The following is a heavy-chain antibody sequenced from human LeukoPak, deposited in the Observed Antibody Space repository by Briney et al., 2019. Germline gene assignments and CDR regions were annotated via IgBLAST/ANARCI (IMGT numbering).Heavy chain of an antibody. CDR1: GYTFTGYY. Sequence: ASVKVSCKASGYTFTGYYMHWVRQAPGQGLEWMGWINPNSGGTNYAQKFQGRVTMTRDTSISTAYMELSRPRSDDTAVYYCASGHLIAAAGKFDYWGQGTLVTVSS. V-gene: IGHV1-2*02. D-gene: IGHD6-13*01. CDR2: INPNSGGT. J-gene: IGHJ4*02. CDR3: ASGHLIAAAGKFDY.